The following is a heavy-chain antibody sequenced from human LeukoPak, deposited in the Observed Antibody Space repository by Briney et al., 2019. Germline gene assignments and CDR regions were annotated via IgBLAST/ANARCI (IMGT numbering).Heavy chain of an antibody. CDR2: INHSGST. J-gene: IGHJ6*02. Sequence: SETLSLTCAVYGGSFSGYYWSWIRQPPGKGLEWIGEINHSGSTNYNPSLKSRVTISVDTSKNQFSLKLSSVTAADTAVYYCAKDRGYYGMDVWGQGTTVTVSS. CDR1: GGSFSGYY. CDR3: AKDRGYYGMDV. V-gene: IGHV4-34*01.